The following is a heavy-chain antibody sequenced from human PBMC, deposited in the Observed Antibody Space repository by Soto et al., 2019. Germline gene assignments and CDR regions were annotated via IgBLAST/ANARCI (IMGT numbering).Heavy chain of an antibody. CDR3: AREYSSSRYFDY. D-gene: IGHD6-13*01. J-gene: IGHJ4*02. V-gene: IGHV3-74*01. CDR2: INSDGSST. CDR1: GFNFSSYW. Sequence: GGSLRLSCAASGFNFSSYWVHWVRQAPGKGLVWVSRINSDGSSTSYADSVKGRFTISRDNAKNTLYLQMNSLRAEDTAVYYCAREYSSSRYFDYWGQGTRVTVSS.